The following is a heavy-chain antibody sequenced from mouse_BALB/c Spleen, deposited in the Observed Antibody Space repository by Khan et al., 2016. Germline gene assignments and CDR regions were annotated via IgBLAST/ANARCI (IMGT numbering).Heavy chain of an antibody. D-gene: IGHD2-4*01. CDR3: AREDQDYDAWFAS. CDR1: GFSLTNSG. CDR2: IWPGGST. V-gene: IGHV2-9*02. J-gene: IGHJ3*01. Sequence: QVQLKESGPGLVAPSQSLSITCTVSGFSLTNSGVHWIRQPPGKGLEWLGVIWPGGSTDSNSALMSRLSITKDNSQNQVFFKMISLQTDETAMYYCAREDQDYDAWFASWGQGTLVIVSA.